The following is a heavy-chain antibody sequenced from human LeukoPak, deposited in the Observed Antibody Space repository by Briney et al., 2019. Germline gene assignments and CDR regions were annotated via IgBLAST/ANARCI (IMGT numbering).Heavy chain of an antibody. J-gene: IGHJ5*02. CDR1: GGSISSYY. Sequence: PSETLSLTCTVSGGSISSYYWTWIRQPPGKGLEWIGYIFYSGNTNYNPSLTSRLTMSVDTSKNQFSLKLNYVTAADTAVYYCARVGTDYSSSSSWFDPWGQGILVTVSS. V-gene: IGHV4-59*01. CDR2: IFYSGNT. CDR3: ARVGTDYSSSSSWFDP. D-gene: IGHD6-6*01.